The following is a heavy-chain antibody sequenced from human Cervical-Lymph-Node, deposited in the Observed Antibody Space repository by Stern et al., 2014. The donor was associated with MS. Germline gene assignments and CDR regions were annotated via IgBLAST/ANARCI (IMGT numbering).Heavy chain of an antibody. D-gene: IGHD3-16*01. CDR3: ANVAQLWRSWFDP. Sequence: VQLVESGAEVKRPGSSVKVSCKASGVTSSRYVISWVRQAPGQGLEWMGWIVPLHATSNYAQKFQDRVTISANALTNTTFLELRSLRSEDTAVYYCANVAQLWRSWFDPWGQGTLVTVSS. CDR1: GVTSSRYV. V-gene: IGHV1-69*01. J-gene: IGHJ5*02. CDR2: IVPLHATS.